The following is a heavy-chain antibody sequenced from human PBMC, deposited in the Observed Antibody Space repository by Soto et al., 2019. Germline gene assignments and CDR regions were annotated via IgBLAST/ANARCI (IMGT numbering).Heavy chain of an antibody. Sequence: ASETLSLTCTVSGGSISSGGYYWSWIRQHPGKGLEWIGYIYYSGSTYYNPSLKSRVIISVDTSKNQFSLKLSSVTAADTAVYYCAREGRGYYGSGSYYTLDYWGQGTLVTVSS. CDR1: GGSISSGGYY. J-gene: IGHJ4*02. CDR2: IYYSGST. CDR3: AREGRGYYGSGSYYTLDY. V-gene: IGHV4-31*03. D-gene: IGHD3-10*01.